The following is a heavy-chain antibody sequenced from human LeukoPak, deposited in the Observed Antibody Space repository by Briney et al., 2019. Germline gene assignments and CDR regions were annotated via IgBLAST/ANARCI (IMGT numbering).Heavy chain of an antibody. CDR1: GYTFAGYY. J-gene: IGHJ4*02. Sequence: ASVKVSCKASGYTFAGYYMHWVRQAPGQGLEWMGRINHNSGDTDYAQNFQGRVTMTRDTSISTAYMELSRLRSDDTAVYYCAREIGWVTRDFWGQGTLVTVSS. D-gene: IGHD4-23*01. CDR2: INHNSGDT. V-gene: IGHV1-2*06. CDR3: AREIGWVTRDF.